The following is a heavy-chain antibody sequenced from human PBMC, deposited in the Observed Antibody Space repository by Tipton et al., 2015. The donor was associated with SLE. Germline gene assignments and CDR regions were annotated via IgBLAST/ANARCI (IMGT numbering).Heavy chain of an antibody. CDR2: IYYSGST. CDR3: ARDGQWLVFDY. D-gene: IGHD6-19*01. Sequence: TLSLTCTVSGGSISSGDYYWGWIRQPPGKGLEWIGSIYYSGSTYYNPSLKSRVTISVDTSKNQFSLKLSSVTAADTAVYYCARDGQWLVFDYWGQGTLVTVSS. J-gene: IGHJ4*02. V-gene: IGHV4-39*07. CDR1: GGSISSGDYY.